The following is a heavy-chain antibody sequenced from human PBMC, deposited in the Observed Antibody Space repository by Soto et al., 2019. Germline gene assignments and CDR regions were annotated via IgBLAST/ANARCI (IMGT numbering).Heavy chain of an antibody. CDR3: ARYPPMGIAVACPISDDY. Sequence: GGSLRLSCAASGFTFSSYWMSWVRQAPGKGLEWVANIKQDGSEKYYVDSVKGRFTISSDNAKNSLYLQMNSRRAEDTAVYYCARYPPMGIAVACPISDDYWGQGTLVTVSS. J-gene: IGHJ4*02. CDR1: GFTFSSYW. V-gene: IGHV3-7*01. CDR2: IKQDGSEK. D-gene: IGHD6-19*01.